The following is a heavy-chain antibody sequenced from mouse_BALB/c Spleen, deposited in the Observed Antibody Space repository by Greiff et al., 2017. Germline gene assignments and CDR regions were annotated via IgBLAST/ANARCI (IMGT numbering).Heavy chain of an antibody. Sequence: VKLQQSGAELARPGASVKMSCKASGYTFTSYTMHWVKQRPGQGLEWIGYINPSSGYTNYNQKFKDKATLTADKSSSTAYMQLSSLTSEDSAVYYCARFTTVVAKGDYWGQGTTLTVSS. CDR3: ARFTTVVAKGDY. J-gene: IGHJ2*01. CDR2: INPSSGYT. D-gene: IGHD1-1*01. V-gene: IGHV1-4*01. CDR1: GYTFTSYT.